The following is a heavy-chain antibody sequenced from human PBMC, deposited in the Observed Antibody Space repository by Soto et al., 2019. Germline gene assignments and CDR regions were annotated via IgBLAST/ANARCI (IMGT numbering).Heavy chain of an antibody. D-gene: IGHD3-10*01. J-gene: IGHJ4*02. CDR1: GFTFSSYA. CDR2: ISYDGSNK. Sequence: QVQLVASGAGVVQPGRSLSRSCAASGFTFSSYAMHWVRQAPGTGLERVAVISYDGSNKYYADSVKGRFTISRDNSKNTRYMQMNSLRAEDTAVFYCARWPLRGSGSYWYYFDYWGQGTLVTVSS. V-gene: IGHV3-30-3*01. CDR3: ARWPLRGSGSYWYYFDY.